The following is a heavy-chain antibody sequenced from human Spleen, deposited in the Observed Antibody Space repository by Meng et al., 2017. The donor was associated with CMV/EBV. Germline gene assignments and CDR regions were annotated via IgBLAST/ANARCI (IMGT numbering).Heavy chain of an antibody. CDR2: MNPNNGNT. J-gene: IGHJ4*02. CDR1: GYTFTGYY. D-gene: IGHD2-2*01. V-gene: IGHV1-8*03. Sequence: ASVKVSCKASGYTFTGYYIHWVRQATGQGLEWMGWMNPNNGNTGYTERFQGRVTFTRNTSTSTAYMELNSLRSDDTAVYYCARVPLYSTSWKDYWGQGTLVTVSS. CDR3: ARVPLYSTSWKDY.